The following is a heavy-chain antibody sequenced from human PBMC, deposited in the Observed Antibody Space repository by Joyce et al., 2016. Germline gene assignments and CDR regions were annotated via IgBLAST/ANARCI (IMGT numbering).Heavy chain of an antibody. CDR1: GFTFSSYS. J-gene: IGHJ6*02. CDR3: AREKVPSSGWYPRQGYYYGMDV. V-gene: IGHV3-21*01. Sequence: EVQLVESGGGLVKPGGSLRLSCAASGFTFSSYSMNWVRQARGKGLGWFSSSSSSSNYIYYGDSVKGRLTISRDNAKNSLYLQMNSLRAEDTAVYYCAREKVPSSGWYPRQGYYYGMDVWGQGTTVTVSS. CDR2: SSSSSNYI. D-gene: IGHD6-19*01.